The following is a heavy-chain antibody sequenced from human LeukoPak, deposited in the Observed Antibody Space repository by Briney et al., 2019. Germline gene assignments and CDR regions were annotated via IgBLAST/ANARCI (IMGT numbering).Heavy chain of an antibody. CDR2: ISSNGGST. D-gene: IGHD3-10*01. CDR3: ARRYDSGSYPFDY. J-gene: IGHJ4*02. V-gene: IGHV3-64*01. Sequence: GGSLRLSCAASGFTFSSYAMHWVRQAPGKGLEYVPAISSNGGSTYYANSVKGRFIISRDNSKNTLYLQMGSLRAEDMAVYYCARRYDSGSYPFDYWGQGTLVTVSS. CDR1: GFTFSSYA.